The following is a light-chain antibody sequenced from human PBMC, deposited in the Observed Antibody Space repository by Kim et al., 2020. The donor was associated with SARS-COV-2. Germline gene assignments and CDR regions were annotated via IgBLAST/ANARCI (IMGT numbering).Light chain of an antibody. CDR2: CAS. V-gene: IGKV4-1*01. J-gene: IGKJ2*01. CDR3: QQYYSTPPT. CDR1: QSVLDSYNNKNY. Sequence: RATINCRSSQSVLDSYNNKNYLAWYQQKPGQPPKLLVYCASTRDSGVPDRFSGSGSGTDFTLTISSLEAEDVAVYYCQQYYSTPPTFGQGTKLEI.